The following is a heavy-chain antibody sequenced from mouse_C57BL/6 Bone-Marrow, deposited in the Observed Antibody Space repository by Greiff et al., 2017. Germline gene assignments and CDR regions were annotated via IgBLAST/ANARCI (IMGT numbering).Heavy chain of an antibody. V-gene: IGHV1-39*01. CDR2: INPNYGTT. Sequence: VQLQQSGPELVKPGASVKISCKASGYSFTDYNMNWVKQSNGKSLEWIGVINPNYGTTSYNQKFKGKATLTVDKSSSTAYMQLNSLTSEDSAVYYCAREGLGRLYWYFDVWGTGTTVTVSS. J-gene: IGHJ1*03. D-gene: IGHD4-1*01. CDR1: GYSFTDYN. CDR3: AREGLGRLYWYFDV.